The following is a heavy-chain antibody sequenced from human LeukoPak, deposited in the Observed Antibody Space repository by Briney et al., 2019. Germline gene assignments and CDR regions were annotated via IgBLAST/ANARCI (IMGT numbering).Heavy chain of an antibody. J-gene: IGHJ4*02. CDR2: INHSGST. CDR3: ARAAVVASFPVDY. D-gene: IGHD2-15*01. CDR1: GGSFSGYY. V-gene: IGHV4-34*01. Sequence: SETLSLTCAVYGGSFSGYYWSWIRQPPGKGLEWIGEINHSGSTNYNPSLKSRVTISVDTSKNQSSLKLSSVTAADTAVYYCARAAVVASFPVDYWGQGTLVTVSS.